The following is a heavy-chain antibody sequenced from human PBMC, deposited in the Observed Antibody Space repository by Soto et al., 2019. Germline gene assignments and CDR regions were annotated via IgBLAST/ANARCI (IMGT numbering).Heavy chain of an antibody. CDR1: GGSFSGYY. J-gene: IGHJ6*02. D-gene: IGHD5-18*01. Sequence: TSETLSLTCAVYGGSFSGYYWSWIRQPPGKGLEWIGEINHSGSTNYNPSLKSRVTISVDTSKNQFSLKLSSVTAADTAVYYCARGLWGGYSYGSVWYGMDVWGQGTTVTVSS. CDR2: INHSGST. CDR3: ARGLWGGYSYGSVWYGMDV. V-gene: IGHV4-34*01.